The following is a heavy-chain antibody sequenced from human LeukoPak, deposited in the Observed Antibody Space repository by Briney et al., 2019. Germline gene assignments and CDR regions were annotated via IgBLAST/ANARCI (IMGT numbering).Heavy chain of an antibody. Sequence: GGSLRLSCAASGFTFSSYWMHWVRQAPGQGLVWVSRINSDGSTTTYADSVKGRFTISRDNAKNTLYLQMNSLRAEDTAVYYCAKQKGHGTSYYYYYMDVWGKGTTVTISS. CDR3: AKQKGHGTSYYYYYMDV. CDR1: GFTFSSYW. J-gene: IGHJ6*03. V-gene: IGHV3-74*01. CDR2: INSDGSTT. D-gene: IGHD1-1*01.